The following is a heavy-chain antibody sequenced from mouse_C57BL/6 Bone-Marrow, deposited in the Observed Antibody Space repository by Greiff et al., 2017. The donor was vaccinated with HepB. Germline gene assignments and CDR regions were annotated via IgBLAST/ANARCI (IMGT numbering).Heavy chain of an antibody. CDR1: GYTFTSYW. D-gene: IGHD2-12*01. CDR2: IDPSDSYT. Sequence: QVQLQQPGAELVRPGTSVKLSCKASGYTFTSYWMHWVKQRPGQGLEWIGVIDPSDSYTNYNQKFKGKATLTVDTSSSTAYMQLSSLTSEDSAVYYCARGKFRYSPYWGQGTLVTVSA. CDR3: ARGKFRYSPY. V-gene: IGHV1-59*01. J-gene: IGHJ3*01.